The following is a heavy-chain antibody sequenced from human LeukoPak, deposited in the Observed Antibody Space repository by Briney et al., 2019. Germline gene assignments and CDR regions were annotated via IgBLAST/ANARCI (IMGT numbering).Heavy chain of an antibody. CDR1: GFTFGSYA. CDR2: ISYDGSNK. D-gene: IGHD6-19*01. J-gene: IGHJ4*02. CDR3: AREPNSSGWYYFDY. Sequence: GGSLRLSCAASGFTFGSYAMHWVRQAPGKGLEWVAVISYDGSNKYYADSVKGRFTISRDNSKNTLYLQMNSLRAEDTAVYYCAREPNSSGWYYFDYWGQGTLVTVSS. V-gene: IGHV3-30-3*01.